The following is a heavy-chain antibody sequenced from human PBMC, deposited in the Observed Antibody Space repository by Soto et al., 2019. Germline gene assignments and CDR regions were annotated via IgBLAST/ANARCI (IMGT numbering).Heavy chain of an antibody. CDR2: IYYSGST. CDR1: GGSIGSGAYY. CDR3: ARDLVSLGSYFDY. D-gene: IGHD1-26*01. V-gene: IGHV4-30-4*01. Sequence: PSETLSLTCTVSGGSIGSGAYYWSWIRQPPGKGLEWIGYIYYSGSTYYNPSLKSRITISVDTSKNQFSLNLSSVTAADTAVYYCARDLVSLGSYFDYWGQGTLVTVSS. J-gene: IGHJ4*02.